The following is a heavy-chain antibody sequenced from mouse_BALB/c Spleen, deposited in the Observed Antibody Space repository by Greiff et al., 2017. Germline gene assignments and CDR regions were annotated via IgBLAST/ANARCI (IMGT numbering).Heavy chain of an antibody. V-gene: IGHV1-80*01. D-gene: IGHD3-3*01. CDR3: ARWAGDPFAY. CDR1: GYAFSSYW. Sequence: VQVVESGAELVRPGSSVKISCKASGYAFSSYWMNWVKQRPGQGLEWIGQIYPGDGDTNYNGKFKGKATLTADKSSSTAYMQLSSLTSEDSAVYFCARWAGDPFAYWGQGTLVTVSA. J-gene: IGHJ3*01. CDR2: IYPGDGDT.